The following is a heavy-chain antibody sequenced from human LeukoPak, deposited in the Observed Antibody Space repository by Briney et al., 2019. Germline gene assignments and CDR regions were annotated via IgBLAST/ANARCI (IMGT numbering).Heavy chain of an antibody. V-gene: IGHV1-2*02. CDR1: GGTFSSYA. Sequence: ASVKVSCKASGGTFSSYAISWVRQAPGQGLEWMGWINPNSGGTNYAQKFQGRVTMTRDTSISTAYMELSRLRSDDTAVYYCARVSSGYDYEGYYFDYWGQGTLVTVSS. J-gene: IGHJ4*02. CDR2: INPNSGGT. D-gene: IGHD5-12*01. CDR3: ARVSSGYDYEGYYFDY.